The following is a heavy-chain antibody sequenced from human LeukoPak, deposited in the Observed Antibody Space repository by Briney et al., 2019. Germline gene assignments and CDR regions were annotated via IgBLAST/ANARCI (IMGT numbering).Heavy chain of an antibody. Sequence: SETLSLTCTVSGGSISSYYWSWIRQPPGKGLEWIGYIYYSGSTNYNPSLKSRVTISVDTSKNQFSLNLSSVTAADTAVYYCARDPSNTSGWKTWFDPWGQGTLVTVSS. V-gene: IGHV4-59*01. J-gene: IGHJ5*02. CDR2: IYYSGST. D-gene: IGHD6-19*01. CDR1: GGSISSYY. CDR3: ARDPSNTSGWKTWFDP.